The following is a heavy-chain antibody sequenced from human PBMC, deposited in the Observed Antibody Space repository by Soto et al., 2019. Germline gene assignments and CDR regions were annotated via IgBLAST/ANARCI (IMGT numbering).Heavy chain of an antibody. CDR1: GGSFSGYY. V-gene: IGHV4-34*01. CDR2: INHSGST. CDR3: ARVRFLEWARYYYYYGMDV. Sequence: QVQLQQWGAGLLKPSETLSLTCAVYGGSFSGYYWSWIRRPPGKGLEWIGEINHSGSTNYNPSLKSRVTISVDTSKNQFSLKLSSVTAADTAVYYCARVRFLEWARYYYYYGMDVWGQGTTVTVSS. J-gene: IGHJ6*02. D-gene: IGHD3-3*01.